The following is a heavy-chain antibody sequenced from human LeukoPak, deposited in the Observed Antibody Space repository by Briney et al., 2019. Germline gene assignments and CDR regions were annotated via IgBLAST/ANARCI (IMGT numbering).Heavy chain of an antibody. CDR1: GGSINSYY. J-gene: IGHJ6*02. Sequence: SETLSLTCTVSGGSINSYYWSWIRQPPGKGLEWIGYIYNSGSANYNPSLKSRVTIAVDTSKNQFSLRLSSVTAADTAVYYCARESETTLGGYYYGMDVWGQGTTVTVSS. D-gene: IGHD3-16*01. CDR2: IYNSGSA. CDR3: ARESETTLGGYYYGMDV. V-gene: IGHV4-59*01.